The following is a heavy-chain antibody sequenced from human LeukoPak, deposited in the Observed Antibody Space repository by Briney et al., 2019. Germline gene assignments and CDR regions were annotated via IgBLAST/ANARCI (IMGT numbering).Heavy chain of an antibody. CDR2: INIDGTST. Sequence: GGSLRLSCAASGFTFSNYWMHWVRQVPGKGLVCVSRINIDGTSTSYADSVKGRFTIARDNSKNTLFLHMNSLRAEDTALYYCAKLKGKDGVRDGYETWGPGTMVTVSS. D-gene: IGHD1-7*01. CDR3: AKLKGKDGVRDGYET. CDR1: GFTFSNYW. V-gene: IGHV3-74*01. J-gene: IGHJ3*02.